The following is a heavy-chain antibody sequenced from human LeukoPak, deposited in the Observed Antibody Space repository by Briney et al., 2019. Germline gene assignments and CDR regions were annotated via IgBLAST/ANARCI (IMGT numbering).Heavy chain of an antibody. CDR3: AKARIAAAGTGAFDV. J-gene: IGHJ3*01. CDR1: GFTISSYG. Sequence: GGSMRLSCAASGFTISSYGMTWVRQAPGKGLEWVSAFSATDGSAQYAESVKGRFTISRDNSENSLYLQMDSLRDEDTAVYYCAKARIAAAGTGAFDVWGQGTMVTVSS. CDR2: FSATDGSA. V-gene: IGHV3-23*01. D-gene: IGHD6-13*01.